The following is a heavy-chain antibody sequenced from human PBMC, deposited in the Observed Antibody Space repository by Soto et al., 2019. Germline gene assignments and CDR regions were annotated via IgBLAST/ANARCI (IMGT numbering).Heavy chain of an antibody. V-gene: IGHV3-23*01. CDR2: ISGSGGST. J-gene: IGHJ4*02. CDR1: GFNFSNYA. CDR3: AKDQGSSWYEIDY. D-gene: IGHD6-13*01. Sequence: GGSLRLSCAASGFNFSNYAVTWVRPAPGKGLEWVSTISGSGGSTYYAGSVKGRFTISRDNSKNTLYLQMNSLRAEDTAVYYCAKDQGSSWYEIDYWGQGTLVTVSS.